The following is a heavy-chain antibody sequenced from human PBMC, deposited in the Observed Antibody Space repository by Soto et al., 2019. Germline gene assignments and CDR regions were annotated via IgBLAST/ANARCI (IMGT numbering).Heavy chain of an antibody. V-gene: IGHV1-18*04. CDR1: GYIFSRYG. D-gene: IGHD6-13*01. CDR3: AREAAAERNYYGLDV. CDR2: ISGYNGNT. J-gene: IGHJ6*02. Sequence: QVQLVQSGPEVRKPGASVKVSCKASGYIFSRYGISWVRQAPGQGLEWMAWISGYNGNTKFGERVQGRVNVTTDTSTSTAYMELRSLXXXXXXXXYCAREAAAERNYYGLDVWXXXTTVIVSS.